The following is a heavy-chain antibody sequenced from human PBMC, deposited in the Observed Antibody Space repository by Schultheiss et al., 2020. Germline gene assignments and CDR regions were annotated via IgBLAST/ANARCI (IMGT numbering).Heavy chain of an antibody. J-gene: IGHJ4*02. CDR3: ARGRSAAAAGTPFEY. V-gene: IGHV4-31*03. CDR2: IYYSGST. Sequence: SETLSLTCTVSGDSISSGGYYWSWIRQHPGKGLEWIGYIYYSGSTYYNPSLKSRVTLSVDMSKSQFSLKLSSVTAADTAVYYCARGRSAAAAGTPFEYWGQGTLVTVSS. D-gene: IGHD6-13*01. CDR1: GDSISSGGYY.